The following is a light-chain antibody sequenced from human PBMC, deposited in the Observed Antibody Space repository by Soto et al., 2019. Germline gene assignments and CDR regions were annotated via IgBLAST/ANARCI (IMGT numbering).Light chain of an antibody. CDR2: KAS. V-gene: IGKV1-5*03. Sequence: DIQMTQSPSTLSASVGDRVTITCRASQSISSWLAWYQQKPGTAPKLLIYKASTLQTGVPSRFSGSGSGTEFTLTISSLQPDDFPTYYCQQYTDHWTFGQGTKVDIK. CDR3: QQYTDHWT. CDR1: QSISSW. J-gene: IGKJ1*01.